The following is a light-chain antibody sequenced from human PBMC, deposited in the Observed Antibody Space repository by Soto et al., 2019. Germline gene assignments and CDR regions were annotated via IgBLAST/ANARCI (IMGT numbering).Light chain of an antibody. Sequence: DIQMTQSPSTLSASVGDIVTITLRASQSISSWLAWYQQKPGKAPKLLIYDASSLESGVPSRFSGSGSGTEFTLTISSLQPDDFATYYCQQYNSYWTFGQGTKVDIK. V-gene: IGKV1-5*01. CDR3: QQYNSYWT. CDR2: DAS. CDR1: QSISSW. J-gene: IGKJ1*01.